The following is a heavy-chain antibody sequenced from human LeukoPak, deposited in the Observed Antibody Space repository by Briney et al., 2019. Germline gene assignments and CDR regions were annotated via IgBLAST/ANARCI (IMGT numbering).Heavy chain of an antibody. D-gene: IGHD6-13*01. CDR3: VRVQASAGAY. CDR1: GFTFSTYW. Sequence: PGGSVTLSCAASGFTFSTYWMSGPRQSPGEGLEAVANKNQDGSEKEYVLFVKGRFTISRDSAKNSLYPKMKPLRAEDTAVFYCVRVQASAGAYGGQGTLVTVSS. CDR2: KNQDGSEK. J-gene: IGHJ4*02. V-gene: IGHV3-7*05.